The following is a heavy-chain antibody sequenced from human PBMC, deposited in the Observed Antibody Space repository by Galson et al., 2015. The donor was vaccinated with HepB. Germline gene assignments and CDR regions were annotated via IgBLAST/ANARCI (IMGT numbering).Heavy chain of an antibody. Sequence: SLRLSCAASGFTFSSYAMSWVRQAPGKGLEWVSAISGSGGSTYYADSVKGRFTISRDNSKNTLYLQMNSLRAEDTDVYYCAKAVTVWSGCSHCDYCVPGSLVTAYS. CDR3: AKAVTVWSGCSHCDY. CDR1: GFTFSSYA. CDR2: ISGSGGST. D-gene: IGHD2-15*01. V-gene: IGHV3-23*01. J-gene: IGHJ4*02.